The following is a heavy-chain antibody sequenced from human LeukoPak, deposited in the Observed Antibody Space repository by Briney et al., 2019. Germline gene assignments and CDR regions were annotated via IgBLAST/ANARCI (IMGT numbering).Heavy chain of an antibody. Sequence: SQTLSLTCTVSGGSISSGSYYWSWIRQPAGKGLEWIGRIYTSGSTNYNPSLKSRVTISVDTSKNQFSLKLSSVTAADTAVYYCARGVGAFDYWGQGTLVTVSS. J-gene: IGHJ4*02. CDR1: GGSISSGSYY. D-gene: IGHD1-26*01. V-gene: IGHV4-61*02. CDR3: ARGVGAFDY. CDR2: IYTSGST.